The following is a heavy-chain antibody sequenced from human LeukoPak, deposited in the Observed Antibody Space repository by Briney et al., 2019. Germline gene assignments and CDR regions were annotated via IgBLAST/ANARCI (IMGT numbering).Heavy chain of an antibody. D-gene: IGHD6-19*01. J-gene: IGHJ4*02. V-gene: IGHV1-69*04. Sequence: SVKVSCKASGGTFSSYAISWVRQAPGQGLEWMGRIIPIFGIANYAQKFQGRVTITADKSTSTAYMELSSLRSEDTAVYYCAREGAPVAGTWLFDYWGQGTLVTVSS. CDR1: GGTFSSYA. CDR2: IIPIFGIA. CDR3: AREGAPVAGTWLFDY.